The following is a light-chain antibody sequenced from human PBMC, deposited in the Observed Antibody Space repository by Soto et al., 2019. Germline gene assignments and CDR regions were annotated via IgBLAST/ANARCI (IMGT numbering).Light chain of an antibody. CDR1: QSVASN. V-gene: IGKV3-15*01. CDR3: QQYHNRPPQYT. Sequence: IVMTQSPASLSVSPGDGATLSCRASQSVASNVAWYQQKPGQGPRLLIHGASTRAAGVPARFSGSGSGTDFTLTISSLQSEDFAVYDCQQYHNRPPQYTFGQGTKLQIK. J-gene: IGKJ2*01. CDR2: GAS.